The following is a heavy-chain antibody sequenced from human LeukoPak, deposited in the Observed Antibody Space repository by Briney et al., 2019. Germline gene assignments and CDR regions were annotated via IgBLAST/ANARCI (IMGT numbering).Heavy chain of an antibody. CDR1: GYTFSDFG. J-gene: IGHJ4*02. CDR2: IGAYNDNT. D-gene: IGHD4-17*01. V-gene: IGHV1-18*01. Sequence: ASVKVSCKASGYTFSDFGITWVRQAPGQGVEWMGWIGAYNDNTNYPQKFQGRVTLTTDTSTSTAYVELRSLTSDDTALYYCARAGAAVTMFFDFWGQGTLVTVSS. CDR3: ARAGAAVTMFFDF.